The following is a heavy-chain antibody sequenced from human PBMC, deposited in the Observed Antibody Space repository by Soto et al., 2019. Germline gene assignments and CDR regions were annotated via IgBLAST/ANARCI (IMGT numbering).Heavy chain of an antibody. CDR3: ARDFGVQELDY. J-gene: IGHJ4*02. CDR2: INQDGSEK. Sequence: GSLRLSCAASGFTFSSFWITWVRQAPGKGLEWVANINQDGSEKHYVDSVKGRFTLSRDNAENSVYLQMNSLRADDTAVYYCARDFGVQELDYWGQGTLVTVSS. D-gene: IGHD3-3*01. CDR1: GFTFSSFW. V-gene: IGHV3-7*01.